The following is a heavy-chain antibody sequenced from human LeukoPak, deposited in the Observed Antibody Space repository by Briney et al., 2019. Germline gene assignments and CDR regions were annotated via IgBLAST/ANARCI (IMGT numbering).Heavy chain of an antibody. J-gene: IGHJ3*02. CDR1: GYTFTDYY. V-gene: IGHV1-69-2*01. D-gene: IGHD5-18*01. Sequence: ASVKVSCKVSGYTFTDYYVHWVQQAPGKGLEWMGLVDPEDGETIYAEKFQGRVTITADTSTDTAYMELSSLRSEDTAVYYCAYQFQRGYRLTYLDIWGQGTMVTVSS. CDR2: VDPEDGET. CDR3: AYQFQRGYRLTYLDI.